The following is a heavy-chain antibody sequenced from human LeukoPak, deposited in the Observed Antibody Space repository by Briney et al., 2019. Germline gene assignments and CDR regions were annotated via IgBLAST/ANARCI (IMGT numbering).Heavy chain of an antibody. CDR1: GFAFSHYG. D-gene: IGHD3-22*01. V-gene: IGHV3-33*01. Sequence: AGGSLRLSCAPSGFAFSHYGIHWVRQAPGKGLEWVAAIQSDGSKKYYRESVKGRFTISRDNSMNTLYLQLNSLRAEDTAVYYCARDGPRGYYYVDYWGQGTLVTVSS. J-gene: IGHJ4*02. CDR3: ARDGPRGYYYVDY. CDR2: IQSDGSKK.